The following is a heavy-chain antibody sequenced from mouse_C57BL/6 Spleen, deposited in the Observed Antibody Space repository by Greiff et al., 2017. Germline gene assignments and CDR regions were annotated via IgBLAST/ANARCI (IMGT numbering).Heavy chain of an antibody. CDR3: ARSLITTVVARYFDV. CDR2: IYPGDGDT. V-gene: IGHV1-82*01. Sequence: QVQLQQSGPELVKPGASVKISCKASGYAFSSSWMKWVKQRPGKGLEWIGRIYPGDGDTNYNGKFKGKATLTADKSSSTAYMQLSSLTSEDSAVYFCARSLITTVVARYFDVWGTGTTVTVSS. J-gene: IGHJ1*03. CDR1: GYAFSSSW. D-gene: IGHD1-1*01.